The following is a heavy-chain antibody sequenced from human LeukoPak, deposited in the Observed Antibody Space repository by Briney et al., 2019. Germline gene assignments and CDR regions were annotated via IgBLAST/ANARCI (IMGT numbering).Heavy chain of an antibody. CDR2: IYSGRST. CDR1: GFTVSSNY. J-gene: IGHJ6*02. CDR3: ARDLSDYYGMDV. V-gene: IGHV3-53*01. D-gene: IGHD3-3*01. Sequence: PGGSLRLSCAASGFTVSSNYMIWVRQAPGKGLDWVSVIYSGRSTDYSDSVKGRFTIYRDNSKNTLYLKMNSLRDEATDVYYCARDLSDYYGMDVWGQGTTVTVSS.